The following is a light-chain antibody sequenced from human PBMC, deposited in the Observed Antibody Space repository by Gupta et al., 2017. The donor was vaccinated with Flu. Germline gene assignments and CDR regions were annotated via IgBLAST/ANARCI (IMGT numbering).Light chain of an antibody. Sequence: DIHMTQSTFSLSASVGDRVNIHCQASQDSSNYLNWYQQKPGKAPKLLIYDASNLETGVPSRFSGSGSGTDFTFTISRLQPEDIATYYCQQYDNLPRTFGHGTKLEIK. V-gene: IGKV1-33*01. CDR1: QDSSNY. CDR2: DAS. CDR3: QQYDNLPRT. J-gene: IGKJ2*01.